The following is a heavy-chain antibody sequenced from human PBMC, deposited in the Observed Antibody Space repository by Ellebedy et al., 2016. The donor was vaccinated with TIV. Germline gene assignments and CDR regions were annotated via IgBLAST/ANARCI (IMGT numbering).Heavy chain of an antibody. CDR1: GGSISRQY. CDR2: IYYSGST. V-gene: IGHV4-31*03. J-gene: IGHJ4*02. Sequence: SETLSLXXTVSGGSISRQYWSWIRQHPGKGLEWIGYIYYSGSTYYNPSLKSRVTISVDTSKNQFSLKLSSVTAADTAVYYCASERTTTYDRFFLYWGQGNLVTVSS. D-gene: IGHD3-22*01. CDR3: ASERTTTYDRFFLY.